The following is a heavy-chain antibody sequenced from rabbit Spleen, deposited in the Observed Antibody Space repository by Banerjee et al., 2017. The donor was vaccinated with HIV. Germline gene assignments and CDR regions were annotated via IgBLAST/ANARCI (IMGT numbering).Heavy chain of an antibody. D-gene: IGHD1-1*01. J-gene: IGHJ2*01. CDR1: GFDLSWHYY. Sequence: QSLEESGGDLVKPGASLTLTCTASGFDLSWHYYMCWVRQAPGKGLEWIGCIDTSSGNTAYATWAKGRFTISKTSSTTVTLQMTSLTAADTATYFCARDSGDWCFDVWGPGTLVTVS. CDR2: IDTSSGNT. V-gene: IGHV1S40*01. CDR3: ARDSGDWCFDV.